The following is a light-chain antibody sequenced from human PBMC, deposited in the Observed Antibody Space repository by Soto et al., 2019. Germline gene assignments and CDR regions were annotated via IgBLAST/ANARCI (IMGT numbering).Light chain of an antibody. CDR1: QTTDRH. Sequence: DIQMTQSPSSLSASVGDRVPITCRASQTTDRHLNWYQQKPGKAPTLLIYGASSLQSGIPSGFSASGSGTDLTLTITSLQPEELETYYCQQCYSTPRTFGQGTKVE. CDR3: QQCYSTPRT. V-gene: IGKV1-39*01. J-gene: IGKJ1*01. CDR2: GAS.